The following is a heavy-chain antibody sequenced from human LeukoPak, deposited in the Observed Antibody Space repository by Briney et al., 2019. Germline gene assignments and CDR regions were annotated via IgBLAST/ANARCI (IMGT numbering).Heavy chain of an antibody. J-gene: IGHJ6*03. D-gene: IGHD2-2*01. CDR2: IYYSGST. Sequence: SETLSLTCTVSGGSISSSSYYWGWIRQPPGKGLEWIGSIYYSGSTYYNPSLKSRVTISVDTSKNQFSLKLSSVTAADTAVYYCARVNVVVPAYMDVWGKGTTATVSS. V-gene: IGHV4-39*07. CDR3: ARVNVVVPAYMDV. CDR1: GGSISSSSYY.